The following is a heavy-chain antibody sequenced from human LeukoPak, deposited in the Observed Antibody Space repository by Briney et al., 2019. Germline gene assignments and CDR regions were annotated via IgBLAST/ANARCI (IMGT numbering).Heavy chain of an antibody. CDR1: GYSLTSYW. CDR3: ARLEYSSSSGLGYYYYGMDV. CDR2: IYPGDSDT. V-gene: IGHV5-51*01. Sequence: GESLKISCKGSGYSLTSYWIGWVRQMPGKGLEWMGIIYPGDSDTRYSPSFQGQVTISADKSISTAYLQWSSLKASDTAMYYCARLEYSSSSGLGYYYYGMDVWGQGTTVTVSS. D-gene: IGHD6-6*01. J-gene: IGHJ6*02.